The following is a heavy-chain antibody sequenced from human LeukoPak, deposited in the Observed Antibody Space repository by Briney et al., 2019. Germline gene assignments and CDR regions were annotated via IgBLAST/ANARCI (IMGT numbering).Heavy chain of an antibody. D-gene: IGHD3-16*02. Sequence: PGGSLRLSCAASGFTFSSYAMSWVRQAPGKGLEWVSRINTDGSTITYADSVKGRFTISRDNARNTLYLQMNSLRDEDTAVYYCARAGSYRFDYWGQGTLVTVSS. CDR1: GFTFSSYA. CDR2: INTDGSTI. CDR3: ARAGSYRFDY. J-gene: IGHJ4*02. V-gene: IGHV3-74*03.